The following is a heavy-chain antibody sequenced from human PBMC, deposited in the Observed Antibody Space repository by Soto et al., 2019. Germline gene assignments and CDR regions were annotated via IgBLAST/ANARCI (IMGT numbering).Heavy chain of an antibody. D-gene: IGHD1-26*01. CDR3: ARGLGATGGDY. V-gene: IGHV1-8*01. J-gene: IGHJ4*02. CDR1: GYTFTSYD. CDR2: MNSNSGNT. Sequence: ASVKVSCKASGYTFTSYDINWVRPATGQGLEWMGWMNSNSGNTGDAQKFQGRVTMTSNTSISIDYMELSSLRSEDSAGYYCARGLGATGGDYWGQGTLVTVSS.